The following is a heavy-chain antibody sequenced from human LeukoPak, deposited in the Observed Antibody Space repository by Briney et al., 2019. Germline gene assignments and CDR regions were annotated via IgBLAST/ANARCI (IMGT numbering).Heavy chain of an antibody. D-gene: IGHD2/OR15-2a*01. CDR3: ARQAVIIPTGMEGPWFDP. CDR1: GGSISLWQ. CDR2: FYTSGGP. V-gene: IGHV4-4*07. Sequence: SETLSLTCSVSGGSISLWQWNWIRQPAGKGLEWIGRFYTSGGPNYNPSLKSRVTMSLDTSKNQFSLKLSSVTAADTAVYYCARQAVIIPTGMEGPWFDPWGQGTLVAVSS. J-gene: IGHJ5*02.